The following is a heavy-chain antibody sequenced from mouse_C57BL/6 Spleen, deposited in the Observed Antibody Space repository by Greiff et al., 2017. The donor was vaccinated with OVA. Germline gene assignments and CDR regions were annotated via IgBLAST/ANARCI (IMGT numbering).Heavy chain of an antibody. V-gene: IGHV1-59*01. CDR2: IDPSDSYT. D-gene: IGHD4-1*01. Sequence: QVQLQQPGAELVRPGTSVKLSCKASGYTFTSYWMHWVKQRPGQGLEWIGVIDPSDSYTNYNQKFKGKATLTVDTSSSTAYMQLSSLTSEDSAVYYCARGGELGPFDYWGQGTTLTVSS. CDR3: ARGGELGPFDY. CDR1: GYTFTSYW. J-gene: IGHJ2*01.